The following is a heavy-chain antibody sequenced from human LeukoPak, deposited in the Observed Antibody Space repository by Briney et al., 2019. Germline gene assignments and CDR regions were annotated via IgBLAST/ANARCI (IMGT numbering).Heavy chain of an antibody. CDR3: AKDRVGYYGSGSPIDY. J-gene: IGHJ4*02. CDR1: GFTFDDYA. Sequence: GRSLRLSCAASGFTFDDYAMHWVRQAPGKGLEWVSGISWNSGSIGYADSVKGRFTISRDNAKNSLYLQMNSLRAEDTALYYCAKDRVGYYGSGSPIDYWGQGTLVTVSS. CDR2: ISWNSGSI. V-gene: IGHV3-9*01. D-gene: IGHD3-10*01.